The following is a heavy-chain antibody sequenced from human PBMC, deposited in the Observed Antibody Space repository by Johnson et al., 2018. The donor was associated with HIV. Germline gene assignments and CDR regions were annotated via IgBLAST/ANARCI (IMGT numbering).Heavy chain of an antibody. CDR3: ARDRGQRAPLCAFDI. Sequence: VQLVESGGGVVQPGKSLTLSCVGSGLSFSNFGMSWVRQAPGKGLEWVSGINWNGGSTGYADSVKGRFTISRDNAKNSLYLQMNSLRAEDTALYYCARDRGQRAPLCAFDIWGQGTMVTVSS. J-gene: IGHJ3*02. V-gene: IGHV3-20*04. CDR2: INWNGGST. D-gene: IGHD3-10*01. CDR1: GLSFSNFG.